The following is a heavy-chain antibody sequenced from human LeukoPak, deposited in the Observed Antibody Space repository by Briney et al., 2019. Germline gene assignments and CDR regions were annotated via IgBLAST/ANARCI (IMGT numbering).Heavy chain of an antibody. D-gene: IGHD5-18*01. CDR3: ARGFGYSYANDWFDP. CDR1: GGSISSSS. CDR2: ISSSSSYI. J-gene: IGHJ5*02. V-gene: IGHV3-21*01. Sequence: ETLSLTCTVSGGSISSSSYYWGWIRQAPGKGLEWVSSISSSSSYIYYADSVKGRFTISRDNAKNSLYLQMNSLRAEDTAVYYCARGFGYSYANDWFDPWGQGTLVTVSS.